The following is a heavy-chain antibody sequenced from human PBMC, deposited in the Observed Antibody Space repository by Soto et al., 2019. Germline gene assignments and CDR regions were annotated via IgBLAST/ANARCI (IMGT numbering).Heavy chain of an antibody. Sequence: EVQLLESGGGLVQPGGSLRLSCAASGFTFSSYAMSWVRQAPGKGLEWVSAISGSGGSTYYADSVKGRFTISRDNSKNTLYLQMNSLRAEDTAVYYCETYCSGGSCYSVAFDIWGQGTMVTVSS. D-gene: IGHD2-15*01. J-gene: IGHJ3*02. V-gene: IGHV3-23*01. CDR1: GFTFSSYA. CDR2: ISGSGGST. CDR3: ETYCSGGSCYSVAFDI.